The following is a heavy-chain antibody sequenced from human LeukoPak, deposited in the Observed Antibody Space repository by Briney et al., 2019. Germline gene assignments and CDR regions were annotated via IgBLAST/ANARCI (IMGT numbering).Heavy chain of an antibody. V-gene: IGHV3-33*08. D-gene: IGHD6-13*01. CDR2: IWFDGGNR. CDR3: ARDSLDTQPRQTAGDIFDY. J-gene: IGHJ4*02. Sequence: GRSLRLSCAASGFTFSSYDMHWVRQAPGKGLEWVAVIWFDGGNRYYADSVKGRFTFSRDNSKNTLYLQLNSLRAEDTAVYYCARDSLDTQPRQTAGDIFDYWGQGTLVTVSS. CDR1: GFTFSSYD.